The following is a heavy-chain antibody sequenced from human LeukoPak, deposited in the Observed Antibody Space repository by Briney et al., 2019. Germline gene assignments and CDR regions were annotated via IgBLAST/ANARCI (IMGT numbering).Heavy chain of an antibody. CDR3: ARDPSNLPNSWGWYFDL. D-gene: IGHD3-16*01. J-gene: IGHJ2*01. CDR1: GGTFSSYT. Sequence: GASVKVSCKASGGTFSSYTISWVRQAPGQGLEWMGRIIPILGIANYAQKFQGRVTITADRSTSTAYMELSSLRSEDTAVYYCARDPSNLPNSWGWYFDLWGRGTLVTVSS. CDR2: IIPILGIA. V-gene: IGHV1-69*04.